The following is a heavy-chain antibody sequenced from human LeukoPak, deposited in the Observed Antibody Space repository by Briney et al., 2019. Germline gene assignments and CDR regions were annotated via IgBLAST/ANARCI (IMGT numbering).Heavy chain of an antibody. CDR3: ARVWLRSGLNFQD. CDR2: IWYDGSNK. V-gene: IGHV3-33*01. J-gene: IGHJ1*01. Sequence: GGSLRLSCAASGFTFSSYGMHWVRQAPGKGLEWVAVIWYDGSNKYYADSVKGRFTISRDNSKNTLYLQMNSLRAEDTAVYYCARVWLRSGLNFQDWSQGTLVSVSS. D-gene: IGHD5-12*01. CDR1: GFTFSSYG.